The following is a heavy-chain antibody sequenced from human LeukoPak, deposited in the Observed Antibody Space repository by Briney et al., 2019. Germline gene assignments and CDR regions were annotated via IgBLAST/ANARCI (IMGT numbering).Heavy chain of an antibody. CDR1: GGSISSSTYY. D-gene: IGHD1-7*01. CDR3: TGELAGTTVHY. CDR2: IYYSGST. J-gene: IGHJ4*02. V-gene: IGHV4-39*07. Sequence: SETLSLTCTVSGGSISSSTYYWGWIRQPPGKGLEWIGSIYYSGSTYYNPPLKSRFTTSLDTSKNQFSLNLSSVTAADTAVYYCTGELAGTTVHYWGQGTLVTVSS.